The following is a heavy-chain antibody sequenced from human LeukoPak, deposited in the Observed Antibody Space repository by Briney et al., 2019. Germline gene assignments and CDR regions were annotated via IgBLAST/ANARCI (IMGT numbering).Heavy chain of an antibody. CDR1: GYTFTSYG. J-gene: IGHJ4*02. CDR3: ARGTYYYDSSGYYHNINFDY. Sequence: DSVKVSCKASGYTFTSYGISWVRQAPGQGLEWMGWISAYNGNTNYAQKLQGRVTMTTDTSTSTAYMELRSLRSDDTAVYYCARGTYYYDSSGYYHNINFDYWGQGTLVTVSS. D-gene: IGHD3-22*01. V-gene: IGHV1-18*01. CDR2: ISAYNGNT.